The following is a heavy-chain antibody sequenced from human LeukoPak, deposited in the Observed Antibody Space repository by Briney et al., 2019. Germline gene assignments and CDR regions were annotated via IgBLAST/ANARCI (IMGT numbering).Heavy chain of an antibody. D-gene: IGHD6-13*01. CDR2: VYSTGST. CDR3: ATGGAAAGIAY. J-gene: IGHJ4*02. CDR1: GGSISSSSYY. Sequence: SETLSLTCTVSGGSISSSSYYWVWIRQPPGKGLEWIGSVYSTGSTYYNPSLKSRVTISVDTSKNQFSLKLNSVTAADTAVYYCATGGAAAGIAYWGQGTLVTVSS. V-gene: IGHV4-39*01.